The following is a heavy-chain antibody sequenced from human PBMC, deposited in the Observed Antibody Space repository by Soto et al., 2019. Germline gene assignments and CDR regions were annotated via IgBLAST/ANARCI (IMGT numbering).Heavy chain of an antibody. Sequence: EVQLLQSGGGLVQPGMSLRISCVASGFSFSSYAMSWVRQAPGKGLEWVSSTSGSGGSAYYADSVKGRFTIARGNSKNTLHLEVSSLRAEDTAVYYCAKGGGLRNQLLYGYYFHGMDVWGQGTTVTVSS. CDR2: TSGSGGSA. CDR1: GFSFSSYA. D-gene: IGHD3-10*01. J-gene: IGHJ6*02. CDR3: AKGGGLRNQLLYGYYFHGMDV. V-gene: IGHV3-23*01.